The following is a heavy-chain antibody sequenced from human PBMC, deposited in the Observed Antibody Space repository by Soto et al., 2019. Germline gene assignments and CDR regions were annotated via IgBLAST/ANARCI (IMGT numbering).Heavy chain of an antibody. CDR3: AKDKDWSGGYGMDV. V-gene: IGHV3-23*01. D-gene: IGHD3-3*01. CDR1: GFTFSSYA. J-gene: IGHJ6*02. Sequence: EVQLLESGGGLVQPGGSLRLSCAASGFTFSSYAMSWVRQAPGKGLEWVTAINGGSTTYYADSVKGRFTISRENSKNTLYLQMNSLRAEDTAVYYCAKDKDWSGGYGMDVWGPGTTVTVSS. CDR2: INGGSTT.